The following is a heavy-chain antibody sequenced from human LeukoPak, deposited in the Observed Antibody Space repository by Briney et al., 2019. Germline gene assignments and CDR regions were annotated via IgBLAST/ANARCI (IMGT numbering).Heavy chain of an antibody. CDR1: GGTFSSYA. Sequence: ASVKVSCKTSGGTFSSYAINWVRQPLGQGLEWMGWLNPNSGDTNSAQRFQGRVTMTRDTSMSTAYMELSGLRFDDTAVYYCARDGEVRQGHCSTTSCPVDYWGQGTLITVSS. V-gene: IGHV1-2*02. D-gene: IGHD2-2*01. CDR3: ARDGEVRQGHCSTTSCPVDY. CDR2: LNPNSGDT. J-gene: IGHJ4*02.